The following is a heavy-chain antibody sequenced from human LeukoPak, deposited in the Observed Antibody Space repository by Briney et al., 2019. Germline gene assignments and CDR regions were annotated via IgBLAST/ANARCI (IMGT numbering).Heavy chain of an antibody. V-gene: IGHV2-70*04. Sequence: SGPTLVNPTQTLTLTCTFSGFSLSTPEMGVTWIRQPPGKALEWLARIDWDDDKFYSPSLRTRLTISKDTPKNQVVLRMTNMDPVDTGTYYCARMTPDSPSFDYWGQGALITVSS. CDR2: IDWDDDK. J-gene: IGHJ4*02. D-gene: IGHD2-15*01. CDR1: GFSLSTPEMG. CDR3: ARMTPDSPSFDY.